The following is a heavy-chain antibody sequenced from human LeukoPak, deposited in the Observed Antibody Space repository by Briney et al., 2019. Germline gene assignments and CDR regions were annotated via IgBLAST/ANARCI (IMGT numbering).Heavy chain of an antibody. D-gene: IGHD2-15*01. J-gene: IGHJ6*02. V-gene: IGHV3-30*18. CDR3: AKGVVAATNAAYYGMDV. CDR1: GLTFSSYA. CDR2: ISYDESDK. Sequence: GGSLGLSCAASGLTFSSYAMHWVRQAPGKGLEWVAVISYDESDKYYADSVKGRFTISRDNSKNTLYLQMNSLRPEDTAVYYCAKGVVAATNAAYYGMDVWGQGTTVTVSS.